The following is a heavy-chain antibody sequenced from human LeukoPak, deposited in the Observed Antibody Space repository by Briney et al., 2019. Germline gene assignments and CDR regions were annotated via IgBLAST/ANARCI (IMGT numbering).Heavy chain of an antibody. D-gene: IGHD6-13*01. Sequence: SSVQVSFQASGCTFSSYAINWVRPAPGQGLAWMGGIIPIFSTANYAQKFQGRVTITTEESTSTAYMELSSLRSEDTAVYYCARVSFSSSWSQGGDYFDYWGQGTLVTVSS. V-gene: IGHV1-69*05. J-gene: IGHJ4*02. CDR1: GCTFSSYA. CDR3: ARVSFSSSWSQGGDYFDY. CDR2: IIPIFSTA.